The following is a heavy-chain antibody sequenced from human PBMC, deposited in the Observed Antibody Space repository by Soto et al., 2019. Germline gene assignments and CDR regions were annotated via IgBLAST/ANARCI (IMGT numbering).Heavy chain of an antibody. Sequence: QVQLVQSGAEVKKPGSSVKVSCKASGGTFSSYAISWVRQAPGQGLEWMGGIIPIFGTANYAQKIQGRVTITTDQSTITAYMELSSLRSEDTAVYYCEMGLGRLLVATGNYYGMDVWGQGTTVTVSS. CDR1: GGTFSSYA. CDR3: EMGLGRLLVATGNYYGMDV. CDR2: IIPIFGTA. V-gene: IGHV1-69*01. D-gene: IGHD2-15*01. J-gene: IGHJ6*02.